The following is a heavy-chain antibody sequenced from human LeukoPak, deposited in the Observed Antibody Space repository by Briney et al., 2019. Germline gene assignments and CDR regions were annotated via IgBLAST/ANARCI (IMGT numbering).Heavy chain of an antibody. CDR2: ISSSSSTI. J-gene: IGHJ4*02. V-gene: IGHV3-48*01. CDR3: ARDLNFDY. Sequence: GGSLRLSCAASGFTFSSYSMNWVRQAPGKGLEWVSYISSSSSTIYYADSVKGRFTISRDNAKNSLYLQMNSLGAEDTAVYYCARDLNFDYWGQGTLVTVSS. CDR1: GFTFSSYS.